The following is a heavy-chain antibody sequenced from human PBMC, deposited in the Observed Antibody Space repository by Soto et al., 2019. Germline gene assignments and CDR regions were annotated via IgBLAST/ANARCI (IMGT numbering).Heavy chain of an antibody. J-gene: IGHJ4*02. CDR2: IYYSGST. CDR1: GGSISSSSYY. V-gene: IGHV4-39*01. CDR3: ASLRSSSWADY. D-gene: IGHD6-13*01. Sequence: ASETLSLTCTVSGGSISSSSYYWGWIRQPPGKGLEWIGSIYYSGSTYYNPSLKSRVTISVDTSKNQFSLKLSSVTAADTAVYYCASLRSSSWADYWGQGTLVTVSS.